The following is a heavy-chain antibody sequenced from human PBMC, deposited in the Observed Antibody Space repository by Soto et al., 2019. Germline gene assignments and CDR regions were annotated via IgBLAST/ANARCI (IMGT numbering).Heavy chain of an antibody. Sequence: GGSLRLSCAASGFTFSSYSMNWVRQAPGRGLEWVSYISSSSSTIYYADSVKGRFTISRDNAKNSLYLQMNSLRDEDTAVYYCARESRFLEWLSLNWFDPWGQGTLVTVSS. CDR2: ISSSSSTI. CDR3: ARESRFLEWLSLNWFDP. V-gene: IGHV3-48*02. D-gene: IGHD3-3*01. CDR1: GFTFSSYS. J-gene: IGHJ5*02.